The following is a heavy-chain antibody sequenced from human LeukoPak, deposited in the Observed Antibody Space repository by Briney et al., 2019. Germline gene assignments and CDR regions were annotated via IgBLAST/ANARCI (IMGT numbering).Heavy chain of an antibody. V-gene: IGHV4-59*01. J-gene: IGHJ6*03. CDR3: TRGATRYYYYYYMDV. CDR2: IYYRRTT. D-gene: IGHD5-24*01. Sequence: SGTLCLTCTVSGGSISGYYWSWIRQPPGKGLGWIGYIYYRRTTNYTPSLKGRVTISVDTSKNQFSLELRAVTTADTAVYYCTRGATRYYYYYYMDVWGKGTTVTVSS. CDR1: GGSISGYY.